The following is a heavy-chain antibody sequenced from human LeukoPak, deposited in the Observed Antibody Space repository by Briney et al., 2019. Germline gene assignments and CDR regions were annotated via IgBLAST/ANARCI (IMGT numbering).Heavy chain of an antibody. CDR1: GFTFSSYS. V-gene: IGHV3-21*01. CDR2: ISSSSSYI. J-gene: IGHJ4*02. Sequence: GGSLRLSCAASGFTFSSYSMNWVRQAPGKGLEWVSSISSSSSYIYYADSVKGRFTISRDNAKNSLYLQMNSLRAEDTAVYYCARDIDDWNDASTFDYWGQGTLVTVSS. D-gene: IGHD1-1*01. CDR3: ARDIDDWNDASTFDY.